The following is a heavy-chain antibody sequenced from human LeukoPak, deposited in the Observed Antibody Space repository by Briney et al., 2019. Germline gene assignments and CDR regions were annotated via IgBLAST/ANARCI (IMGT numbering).Heavy chain of an antibody. V-gene: IGHV4-59*01. CDR1: GGSISSYY. CDR3: ARDLVTVTKGFDI. Sequence: SETLSLTCTVSGGSISSYYWSWIRQPPGKGLEWIGYIQTSGSTNYNPSLKSRVTISVDTSKNQYSLRLSSVTAADTAVYYCARDLVTVTKGFDIWGQGTMVSVSS. CDR2: IQTSGST. D-gene: IGHD4-17*01. J-gene: IGHJ3*02.